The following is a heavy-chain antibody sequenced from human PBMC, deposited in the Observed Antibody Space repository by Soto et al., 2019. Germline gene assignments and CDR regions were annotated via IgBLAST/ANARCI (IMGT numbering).Heavy chain of an antibody. V-gene: IGHV3-30*03. Sequence: PGGSLRLSCAASGFTFSSYGMHWVRQAPGKGPEWVAVISYDGSNKYYADSVKGRFTISRDNSKNTLYLQMNSLRAEDTAVYYCARGIAVAVLDYWGQGTLVTVSS. D-gene: IGHD6-19*01. CDR3: ARGIAVAVLDY. CDR1: GFTFSSYG. J-gene: IGHJ4*02. CDR2: ISYDGSNK.